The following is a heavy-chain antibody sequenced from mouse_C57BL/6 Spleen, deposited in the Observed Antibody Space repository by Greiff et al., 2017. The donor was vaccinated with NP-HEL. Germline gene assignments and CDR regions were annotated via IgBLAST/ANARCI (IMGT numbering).Heavy chain of an antibody. CDR3: TSDSSGYGWFAY. Sequence: VQLQQSGAELVRPGASVKLSCTASSFNIKDYYMHWVKQRPEQGLEWIGRIDPEDGDTEYAPKFQGKATMTADTSSNTAYLQLSSLTSEYTAVYYCTSDSSGYGWFAYWGQGTLVTVSA. V-gene: IGHV14-1*01. D-gene: IGHD3-2*01. J-gene: IGHJ3*01. CDR1: SFNIKDYY. CDR2: IDPEDGDT.